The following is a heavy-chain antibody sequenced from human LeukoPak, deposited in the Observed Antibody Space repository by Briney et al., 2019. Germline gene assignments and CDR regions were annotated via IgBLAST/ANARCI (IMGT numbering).Heavy chain of an antibody. J-gene: IGHJ4*02. CDR1: GFTFSSYA. V-gene: IGHV3-23*01. D-gene: IGHD6-13*01. CDR3: AKEDEYSSSWYGSDFDY. CDR2: ISGSGGST. Sequence: GGSLRLSCAASGFTFSSYAMSWVRQAPGKGLGWVSAISGSGGSTYYADSVKGRFTVSRDNSKNTLYLQMNSLRAEDTAVYYCAKEDEYSSSWYGSDFDYWGQGTLVTVSS.